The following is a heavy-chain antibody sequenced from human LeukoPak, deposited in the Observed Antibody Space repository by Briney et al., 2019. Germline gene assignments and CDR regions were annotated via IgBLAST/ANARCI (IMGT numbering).Heavy chain of an antibody. V-gene: IGHV3-30*04. CDR1: GLAFSSYS. CDR2: ISYDGSDE. CDR3: ARDFTPEWFDIH. Sequence: PGRSLRLSCVASGLAFSSYSMHWVRQAPGRGLEWVGVISYDGSDEYYTDSVKGRFTISRDNSKNTVYLQMNSLRADDTAVYYCARDFTPEWFDIHWGQGTLVTVS. D-gene: IGHD3-3*01. J-gene: IGHJ4*02.